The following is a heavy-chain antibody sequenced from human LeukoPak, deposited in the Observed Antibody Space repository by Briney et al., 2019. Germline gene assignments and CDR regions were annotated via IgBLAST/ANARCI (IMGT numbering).Heavy chain of an antibody. CDR1: GYIFTSYY. Sequence: GASVKVSCKASGYIFTSYYMHWVRQAPGQGLEWMGVINPSGGTTNYAQKLQGRVTMTRDTSTSTVYMELSSLRSEDTAVYYCARGGSSWPPWGQGTLVTVSS. D-gene: IGHD6-13*01. V-gene: IGHV1-46*01. J-gene: IGHJ5*02. CDR3: ARGGSSWPP. CDR2: INPSGGTT.